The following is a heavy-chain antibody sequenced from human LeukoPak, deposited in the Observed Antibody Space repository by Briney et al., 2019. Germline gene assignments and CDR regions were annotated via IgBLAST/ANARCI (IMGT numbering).Heavy chain of an antibody. CDR3: AREYSSSSGKALDY. J-gene: IGHJ4*02. CDR1: GFNFRTYS. CDR2: ISSSSSTI. D-gene: IGHD6-6*01. Sequence: GGSLRLSCAASGFNFRTYSMNWVRQAPGKGLEWVSYISSSSSTIYYADSAKGRFTISRDNAKNSLYLQMNRLRDEDTAVYYCAREYSSSSGKALDYWGQGTLVTVSS. V-gene: IGHV3-48*02.